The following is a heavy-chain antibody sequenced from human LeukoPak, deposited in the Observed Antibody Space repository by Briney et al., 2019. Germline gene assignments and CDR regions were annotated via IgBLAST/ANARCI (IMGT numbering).Heavy chain of an antibody. J-gene: IGHJ1*01. V-gene: IGHV1-46*01. D-gene: IGHD6-19*01. CDR2: INPSGGST. CDR1: GYTFTSYY. Sequence: ASVKVSCTASGYTFTSYYMHWVRQAPGQGLEWMGIINPSGGSTSYAQKFQGRVTMTRDTSTSTVYMELSSLRSEDTAVYYCARDREIAVAGTEDFQHWGQGTLVTVSS. CDR3: ARDREIAVAGTEDFQH.